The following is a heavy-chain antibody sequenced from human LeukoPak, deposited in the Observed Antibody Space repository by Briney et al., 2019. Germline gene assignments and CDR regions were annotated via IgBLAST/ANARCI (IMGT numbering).Heavy chain of an antibody. D-gene: IGHD5-12*01. Sequence: AGGSLRLSCAASGVTFSSYGMHWVRQAPGKGLEWVALISSDGNDKLYGDSVKGRFTISRDDSESTLYLQMNSLRAEDTAVYYCTTKVIRGNSGDDYDDWGQGTLVTVSS. CDR3: TTKVIRGNSGDDYDD. V-gene: IGHV3-30*03. CDR1: GVTFSSYG. CDR2: ISSDGNDK. J-gene: IGHJ4*02.